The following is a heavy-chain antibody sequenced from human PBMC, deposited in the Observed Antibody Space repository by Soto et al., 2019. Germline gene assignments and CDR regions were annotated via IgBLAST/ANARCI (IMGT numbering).Heavy chain of an antibody. CDR3: ARYLNYGVNWFDP. J-gene: IGHJ5*02. V-gene: IGHV1-69*13. CDR2: IIPIFGTA. CDR1: GGTFSSYA. D-gene: IGHD4-17*01. Sequence: GASVKVSCKASGGTFSSYAISWVRQAPGQGLEWMGGIIPIFGTANYAQKFQGRVTITADESTSTAYMELSSLRSEDTAVYYCARYLNYGVNWFDPWGQGTLVTVSS.